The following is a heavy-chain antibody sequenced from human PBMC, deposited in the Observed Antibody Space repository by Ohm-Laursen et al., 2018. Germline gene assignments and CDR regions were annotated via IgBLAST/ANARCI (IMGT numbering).Heavy chain of an antibody. CDR1: GFTFGTYG. Sequence: SLRLSCTASGFTFGTYGMSWVRQAPGKGLEWVSAISGNGDSTYYADSVKGRLIISKDNSKNTLYLQMSSLRAEDTAVYYCHKHDYDDYDIDYWGQGTLVTVSS. CDR3: HKHDYDDYDIDY. J-gene: IGHJ4*02. D-gene: IGHD4-17*01. V-gene: IGHV3-23*01. CDR2: ISGNGDST.